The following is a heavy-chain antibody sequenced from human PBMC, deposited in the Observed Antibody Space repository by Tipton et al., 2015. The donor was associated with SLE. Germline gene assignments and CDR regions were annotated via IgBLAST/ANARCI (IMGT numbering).Heavy chain of an antibody. CDR2: INHSGSS. D-gene: IGHD4-17*01. CDR1: GGSFSAYY. J-gene: IGHJ2*01. V-gene: IGHV4-34*01. Sequence: TLSLTCAVYGGSFSAYYWSWIRQPPGKGLEWIGEINHSGSSAYNPSLRSRVTISIDTSKNQFSLKLNSVTAADTAVYYCARLGRDGDYENDWYFDFWGRGTLVTVSS. CDR3: ARLGRDGDYENDWYFDF.